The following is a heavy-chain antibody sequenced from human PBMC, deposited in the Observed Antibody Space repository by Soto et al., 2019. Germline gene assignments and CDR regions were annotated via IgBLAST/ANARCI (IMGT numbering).Heavy chain of an antibody. Sequence: SETLSLTCTVSGGSISSYYWSWIRQPPGKGLEWIGYIYYSGSTNYNPSLKSRVTISVDTSKNQFSLKLSSVTAADAAVYYCATITYYGSWFDYWGQGTLVTVSS. CDR3: ATITYYGSWFDY. CDR2: IYYSGST. D-gene: IGHD3-10*01. V-gene: IGHV4-59*08. CDR1: GGSISSYY. J-gene: IGHJ4*02.